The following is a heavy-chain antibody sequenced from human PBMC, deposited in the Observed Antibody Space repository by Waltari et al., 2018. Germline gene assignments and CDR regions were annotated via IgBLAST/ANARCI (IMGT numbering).Heavy chain of an antibody. V-gene: IGHV1-18*01. D-gene: IGHD6-13*01. CDR1: GYIFSNYG. CDR2: IYPYSGNT. CDR3: ARDDADSSNFGGF. Sequence: QLVQSGAAVKKPGASVKVSCKASGYIFSNYGNTWVRKAPGQGLEWMGWIYPYSGNTKYEQSLQGRVTLTTDTSTTTAYMEIRSLRSDDTAIYYCARDDADSSNFGGFWGQGTLVTVSS. J-gene: IGHJ4*02.